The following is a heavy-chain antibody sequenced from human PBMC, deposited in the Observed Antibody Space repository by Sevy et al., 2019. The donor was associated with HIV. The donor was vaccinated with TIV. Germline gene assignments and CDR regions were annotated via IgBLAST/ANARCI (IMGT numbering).Heavy chain of an antibody. D-gene: IGHD3-22*01. J-gene: IGHJ4*02. CDR1: GFTFSKYG. CDR3: VRGADYYDSSWGNWDD. V-gene: IGHV3-33*01. Sequence: GGSLRLSCAASGFTFSKYGMHWVRQAPGKGLEWVALIWYDGSNKYYADSVKGRFTISRDNSKNTLYLQMNSLRAEDTAGYYGVRGADYYDSSWGNWDDWGQGTLVTVSS. CDR2: IWYDGSNK.